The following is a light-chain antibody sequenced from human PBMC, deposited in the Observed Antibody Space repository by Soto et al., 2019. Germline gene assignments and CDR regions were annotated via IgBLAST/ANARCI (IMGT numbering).Light chain of an antibody. CDR1: QSVLYSSDNKNY. CDR2: WAS. V-gene: IGKV4-1*01. J-gene: IGKJ3*01. CDR3: QQYFATPFT. Sequence: DFVMTQSPDSLAVSLGERATINCKSSQSVLYSSDNKNYLAWYQQTPGQPPKLLISWASTRESGVPDRFSGSGSGTDFTLTISSLQAGDVAVYYCQQYFATPFTFGPGTKVDIK.